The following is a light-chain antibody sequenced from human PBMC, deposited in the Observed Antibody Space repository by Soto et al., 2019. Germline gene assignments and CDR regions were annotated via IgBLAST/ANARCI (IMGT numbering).Light chain of an antibody. Sequence: QSVLTQPASVSGSPGQSITISCTGTSSDVGSYNLVSWYQQHPGKAPKLMICEVSKRPSGVSNRFSGSKSGNTASLTITWLQAEDEADYYCCSYAGSSTYVFGTGTKVTVL. J-gene: IGLJ1*01. V-gene: IGLV2-23*02. CDR2: EVS. CDR3: CSYAGSSTYV. CDR1: SSDVGSYNL.